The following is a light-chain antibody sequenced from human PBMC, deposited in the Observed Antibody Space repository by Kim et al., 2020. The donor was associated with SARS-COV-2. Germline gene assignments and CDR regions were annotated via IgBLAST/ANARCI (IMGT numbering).Light chain of an antibody. CDR3: SSYTSSSNVL. CDR1: SSDVGGHNS. J-gene: IGLJ2*01. V-gene: IGLV2-14*03. CDR2: DVS. Sequence: QSALTQPASVSGSPGQSITISCTGTSSDVGGHNSVSWYQKHPGKAPKLMIYDVSNRPSGVSNRFSGSKSGNTASLTISGLQAEDEADYYCSSYTSSSNVLFGGGTQLTVL.